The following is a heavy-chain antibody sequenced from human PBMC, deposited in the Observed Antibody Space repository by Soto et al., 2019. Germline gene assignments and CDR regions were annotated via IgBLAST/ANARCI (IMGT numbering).Heavy chain of an antibody. V-gene: IGHV3-74*01. D-gene: IGHD3-10*01. CDR1: GFVFEIYW. CDR3: TRGPRPSSIGTGPF. J-gene: IGHJ4*02. Sequence: GGSLRLSCAASGFVFEIYWMHWVRRTPGKGPEWVSRISDDGARTDYADSVKGRFTISRDNAKNSLYLQMNSLRAEDTAVYYCTRGPRPSSIGTGPFWGRGALVTVSS. CDR2: ISDDGART.